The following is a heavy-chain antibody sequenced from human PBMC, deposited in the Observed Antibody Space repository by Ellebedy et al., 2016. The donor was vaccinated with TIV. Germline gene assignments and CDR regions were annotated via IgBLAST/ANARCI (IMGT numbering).Heavy chain of an antibody. D-gene: IGHD3-10*01. CDR2: IDPTDSYT. CDR3: SGHRGYGMDV. V-gene: IGHV5-10-1*01. Sequence: GESLKISCKASGYSFSTYWITWVRQMPGKGLEWMGKIDPTDSYTNYSPSFQGLVTISADESASTAYLQWPSLKASDSATNYCSGHRGYGMDVWGQGTTVTVSS. CDR1: GYSFSTYW. J-gene: IGHJ6*02.